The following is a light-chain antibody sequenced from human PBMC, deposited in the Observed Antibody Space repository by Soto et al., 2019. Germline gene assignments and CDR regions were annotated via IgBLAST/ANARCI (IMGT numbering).Light chain of an antibody. Sequence: QFVLTQPASVSGSPGQSITISCTGTSSDVGDYNYVSWYQQHPGKAPKLMIYEVTNRPSGVSNRFSGSKSGNTASLTISGLQAEDEADYYCSSYTSSTTVVFGGGTKLTVL. J-gene: IGLJ2*01. CDR2: EVT. V-gene: IGLV2-14*01. CDR1: SSDVGDYNY. CDR3: SSYTSSTTVV.